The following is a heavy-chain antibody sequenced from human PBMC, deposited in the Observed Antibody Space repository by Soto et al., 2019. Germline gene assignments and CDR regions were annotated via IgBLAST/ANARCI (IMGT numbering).Heavy chain of an antibody. CDR3: ARPDSSVPPTGGSFHL. J-gene: IGHJ2*01. D-gene: IGHD3-10*01. V-gene: IGHV1-3*01. CDR2: INADNGNT. Sequence: QVQLVQSGAEVKKPGASVQVSCKASGYTFTSYAIHWVRQAPGQRLERMGWINADNGNTKYSQKFQGRVTITRDTSECTAYIELSSLRSEDTAVYYCARPDSSVPPTGGSFHLWGRGTLLTASS. CDR1: GYTFTSYA.